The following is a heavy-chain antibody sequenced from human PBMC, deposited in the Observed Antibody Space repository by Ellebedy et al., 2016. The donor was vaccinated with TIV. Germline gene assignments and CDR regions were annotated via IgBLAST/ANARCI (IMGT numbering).Heavy chain of an antibody. V-gene: IGHV3-7*01. CDR1: GFTFSSSR. CDR2: TRGDGNEK. Sequence: PGGSLRLSCAVSGFTFSSSRMSWVRQDPGKGLEWVANTRGDGNEKYYVDSVKGRFTISRDNAKNSLYLQMTSLRADDTAVYYCTRDGSGTMNYWGQGTLVTVS. J-gene: IGHJ4*02. CDR3: TRDGSGTMNY. D-gene: IGHD1-1*01.